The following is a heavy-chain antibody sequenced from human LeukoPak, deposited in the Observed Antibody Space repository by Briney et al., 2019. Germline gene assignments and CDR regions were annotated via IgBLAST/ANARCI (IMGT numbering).Heavy chain of an antibody. CDR1: GFTFGDYA. J-gene: IGHJ4*02. D-gene: IGHD4-17*01. CDR2: IRSKAYGGTT. CDR3: TRVPDYGDPTTDY. V-gene: IGHV3-49*03. Sequence: GGSLRLSCTASGFTFGDYAMSWFRQAPGKGLEWVGFIRSKAYGGTTEYAASVKGRFTISRDDSKSIAYLQMNSLKTEDTAVYSCTRVPDYGDPTTDYWGQGTPVTVSS.